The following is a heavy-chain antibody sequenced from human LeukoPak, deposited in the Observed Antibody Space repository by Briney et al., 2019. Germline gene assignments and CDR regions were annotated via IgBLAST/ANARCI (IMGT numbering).Heavy chain of an antibody. CDR2: IGTAGAT. CDR1: GFTFSSYG. J-gene: IGHJ4*02. Sequence: GGSLRLSCAASGFTFSSYGMHWVRQAPGKGLEWVSGIGTAGATYYPGSVKGRFTISRENAKNSLYLQMNNLRAGDTAVYYCARATAGFDYWGQGTLVTVSS. V-gene: IGHV3-13*01. CDR3: ARATAGFDY.